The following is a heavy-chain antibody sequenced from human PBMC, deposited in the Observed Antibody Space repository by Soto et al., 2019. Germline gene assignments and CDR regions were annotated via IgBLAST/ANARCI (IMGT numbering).Heavy chain of an antibody. CDR1: GGSISSYY. V-gene: IGHV4-59*08. J-gene: IGHJ3*02. Sequence: SETLSLTCTVSGGSISSYYWSWIRQPPGKGLEWIGYIYYSGSTNYNPSLKSRVTISVDTSKNQFSLKLSSVTAADTAVYYCARQRRYYYDSSGYYYVAFDIWGQGTMVS. D-gene: IGHD3-22*01. CDR2: IYYSGST. CDR3: ARQRRYYYDSSGYYYVAFDI.